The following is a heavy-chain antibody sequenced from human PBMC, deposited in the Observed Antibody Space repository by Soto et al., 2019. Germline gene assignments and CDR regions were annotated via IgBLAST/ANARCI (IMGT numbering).Heavy chain of an antibody. D-gene: IGHD2-15*01. Sequence: EVQLVESGGGLVQPGGSLRLSCAASGFTFSSYWMSWVRQAPGKGLEWVANIKQDGSEKYYVDSVKGRFTISRDNAKNSGYQQMNSLRAEDTAVYYCASGGHCCGGSCPPWDYWGQGTLVTVSS. V-gene: IGHV3-7*01. CDR3: ASGGHCCGGSCPPWDY. CDR2: IKQDGSEK. CDR1: GFTFSSYW. J-gene: IGHJ4*02.